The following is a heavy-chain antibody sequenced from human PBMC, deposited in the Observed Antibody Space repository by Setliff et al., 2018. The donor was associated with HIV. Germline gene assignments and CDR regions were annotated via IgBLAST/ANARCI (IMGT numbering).Heavy chain of an antibody. J-gene: IGHJ5*02. V-gene: IGHV4-4*07. Sequence: SETLSLTCTVSGGSLGGYYWSWIRQPAGKRLEWIGRIFASGTTNYNPSLKSRVSMSIDTSKDQFPLNLNSVTAADTAVYFCARDRSNYGSGSSAYNWFDPWGLGTLVTVSS. D-gene: IGHD3-10*01. CDR3: ARDRSNYGSGSSAYNWFDP. CDR2: IFASGTT. CDR1: GGSLGGYY.